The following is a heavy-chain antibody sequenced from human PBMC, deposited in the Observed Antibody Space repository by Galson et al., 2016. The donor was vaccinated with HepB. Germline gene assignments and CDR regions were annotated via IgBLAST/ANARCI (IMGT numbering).Heavy chain of an antibody. Sequence: SVKVSCKASGYTFTDYGINWVRQAPGQGLEWMGWISTVTGDTKYAERLQDRVTLTRDTSKFTAYLELRSMKFDDTAVYYCARAARPVPATRYFPHWGQGTLVTVSS. CDR2: ISTVTGDT. D-gene: IGHD1-7*01. CDR1: GYTFTDYG. CDR3: ARAARPVPATRYFPH. V-gene: IGHV1-18*04. J-gene: IGHJ1*01.